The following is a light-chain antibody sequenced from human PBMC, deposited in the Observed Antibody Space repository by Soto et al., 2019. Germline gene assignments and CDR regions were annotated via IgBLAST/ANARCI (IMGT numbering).Light chain of an antibody. CDR3: QQFNSYPYT. Sequence: DIQLTQSPSFLSASVGDRVTITCRASQDISSYLAWYQQKPGKAPKLLIYAASTLQSGVPSRFSGSGSGTEFILTIGSLQPEDFATYYCQQFNSYPYTFGQGTELEIK. V-gene: IGKV1-9*01. CDR1: QDISSY. CDR2: AAS. J-gene: IGKJ2*01.